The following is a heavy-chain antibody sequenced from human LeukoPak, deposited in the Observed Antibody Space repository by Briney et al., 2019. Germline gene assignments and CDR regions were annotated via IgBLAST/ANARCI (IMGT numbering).Heavy chain of an antibody. Sequence: ASVKVSCKASGYTFTSYDINWVRQATGQGLEWMGWMNPNSGNTGYAQKFQGRVTITRNTSISTAYMELSSLRSEDTAVYYCARGGIVGAEDAFDIWGQGTMVTVSS. J-gene: IGHJ3*02. CDR1: GYTFTSYD. D-gene: IGHD1-26*01. CDR3: ARGGIVGAEDAFDI. V-gene: IGHV1-8*03. CDR2: MNPNSGNT.